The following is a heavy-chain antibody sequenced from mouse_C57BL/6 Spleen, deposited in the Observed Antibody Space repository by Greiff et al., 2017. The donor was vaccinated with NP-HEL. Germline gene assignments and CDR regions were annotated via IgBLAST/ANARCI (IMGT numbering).Heavy chain of an antibody. V-gene: IGHV1-82*01. CDR1: GYAFSSSW. CDR2: IYPGDGDT. CDR3: ARERETGVYYGSPWFAY. D-gene: IGHD1-1*01. Sequence: QVQLQQSGPELVKPGASVKISCKASGYAFSSSWMNWVKQRPGKGLEWIGRIYPGDGDTNYNGKFKGKATLTADKSSSTAYMQLSSLTSEDSAVYFCARERETGVYYGSPWFAYWGQGTLVTVSA. J-gene: IGHJ3*01.